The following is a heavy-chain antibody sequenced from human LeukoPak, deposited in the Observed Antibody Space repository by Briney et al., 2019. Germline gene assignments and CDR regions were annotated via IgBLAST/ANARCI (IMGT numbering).Heavy chain of an antibody. CDR2: INHSGST. V-gene: IGHV4-34*01. CDR1: GGSFSGYY. J-gene: IGHJ4*02. CDR3: ARGYSYGYLVY. Sequence: SETLSPTCAVYGGSFSGYYWSWIRQPPGKGLEWIGEINHSGSTNYNPSLKSRVTISVDTSKNQFSLKLSSVTAADTAVYYCARGYSYGYLVYWGQGTLVTVSS. D-gene: IGHD5-18*01.